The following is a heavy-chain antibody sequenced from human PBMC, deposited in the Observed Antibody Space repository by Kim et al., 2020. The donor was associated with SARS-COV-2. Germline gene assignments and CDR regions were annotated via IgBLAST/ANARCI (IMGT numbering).Heavy chain of an antibody. D-gene: IGHD5-18*01. CDR1: GFTFSSYA. J-gene: IGHJ3*02. Sequence: GGSLRLSCAASGFTFSSYAMRWVRQAPGKGLEWVSAISGSGGSTYYADSVKGRFTISRDNSKNTLYLQMNSLRAEDTAVYYCASKGGYSSGYDGAFDIWGQGTMVTVSS. CDR3: ASKGGYSSGYDGAFDI. CDR2: ISGSGGST. V-gene: IGHV3-23*01.